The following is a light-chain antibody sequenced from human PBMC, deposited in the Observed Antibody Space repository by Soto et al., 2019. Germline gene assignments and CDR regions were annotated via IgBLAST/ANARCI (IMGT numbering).Light chain of an antibody. Sequence: EIGLTQSPGTLSFSPGQRSTLSCRSSQRLSASDIAWYQQKPGQAPKFLIYGVSSRATGIPDRFSGSGSGTDFTLTISRLEPEDFAVYYCQQYGSSPETFGQGTKVDIK. J-gene: IGKJ1*01. CDR1: QRLSASD. CDR3: QQYGSSPET. CDR2: GVS. V-gene: IGKV3-20*01.